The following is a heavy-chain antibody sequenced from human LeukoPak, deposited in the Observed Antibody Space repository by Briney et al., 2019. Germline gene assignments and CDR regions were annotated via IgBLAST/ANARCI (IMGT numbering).Heavy chain of an antibody. CDR1: GGSISSYY. V-gene: IGHV4-4*07. Sequence: ASETLSLTCTVSGGSISSYYWSWIRQPAGKGLEWIGRINTSGNTNYNPSLKSRVTISVDTSKNQFSLKLSSVTAADTAVYYCARQNYYDTEYYFDYWGQGTLVTVSS. D-gene: IGHD3-22*01. CDR2: INTSGNT. CDR3: ARQNYYDTEYYFDY. J-gene: IGHJ4*02.